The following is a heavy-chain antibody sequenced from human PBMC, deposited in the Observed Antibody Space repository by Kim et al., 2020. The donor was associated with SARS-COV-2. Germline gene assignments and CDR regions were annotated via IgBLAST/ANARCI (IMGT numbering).Heavy chain of an antibody. J-gene: IGHJ5*02. CDR3: ARAGGYYDILTGYNWFDP. D-gene: IGHD3-9*01. CDR2: IYYSGST. V-gene: IGHV4-31*03. Sequence: SETLSLTCTVSGGSISSGGYYWSWIRQHPGKGLEWIGYIYYSGSTYYNPSLKSRVTISVDTSKNQFSLKLSSVTAADTAVYYCARAGGYYDILTGYNWFDPWGQGTLVTVSS. CDR1: GGSISSGGYY.